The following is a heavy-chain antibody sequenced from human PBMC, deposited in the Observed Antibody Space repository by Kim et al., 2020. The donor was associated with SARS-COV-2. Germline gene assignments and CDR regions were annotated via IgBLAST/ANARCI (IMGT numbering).Heavy chain of an antibody. CDR3: ARLVGWGRFDT. V-gene: IGHV3-7*03. CDR2: IKQDGSG. J-gene: IGHJ5*02. Sequence: GGSLRLSCISSGFSFSDYWMTWLRQAPGKGLEWVASIKQDGSGYYGDSVKGRFTISRDKGKQSVYLQMNTLRVEDTDMYYCARLVGWGRFDTWGQGTLVSVSS. D-gene: IGHD2-15*01. CDR1: GFSFSDYW.